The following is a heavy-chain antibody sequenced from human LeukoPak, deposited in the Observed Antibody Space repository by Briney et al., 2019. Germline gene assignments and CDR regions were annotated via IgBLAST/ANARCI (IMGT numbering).Heavy chain of an antibody. Sequence: GGSLGLSCAASGFTFSSYWMHWVRQAPGKGLEWVANIKQDGSEKYYVDSVKGRFTISRDNAKNSLYLQMNSLRAEDTAVYYCARDPPEYCSSTSCHYYGMDVWGQGTTVTVSS. V-gene: IGHV3-7*01. CDR3: ARDPPEYCSSTSCHYYGMDV. CDR1: GFTFSSYW. CDR2: IKQDGSEK. D-gene: IGHD2-2*01. J-gene: IGHJ6*02.